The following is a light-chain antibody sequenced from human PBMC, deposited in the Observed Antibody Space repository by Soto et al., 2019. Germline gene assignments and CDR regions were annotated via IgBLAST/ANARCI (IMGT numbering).Light chain of an antibody. CDR3: SSYGGTNNLL. CDR1: SSDVGGYKY. J-gene: IGLJ2*01. V-gene: IGLV2-8*01. CDR2: EVH. Sequence: QSALTQPPSASGSPGQSVTISCTGTSSDVGGYKYVSWYQQHPGKAPKLMIFEVHKRPSGVPDRFSGSKSGNTASLTVSRLQAEDEADYYCSSYGGTNNLLFGGGTKLTVL.